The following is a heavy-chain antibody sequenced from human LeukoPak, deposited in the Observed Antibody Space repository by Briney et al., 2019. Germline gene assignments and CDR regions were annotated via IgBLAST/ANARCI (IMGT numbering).Heavy chain of an antibody. J-gene: IGHJ4*02. Sequence: PGGSLRLSCAASGFTFSNAWMSWVRQAPGKGLEWVGRIKSKTDGGTTDYAAPVKGRFTISRDDSKNTLYLQLNSLNTEDTAVYYCTPTRVATFLGDFDYWGEGTLVRLSS. CDR2: IKSKTDGGTT. V-gene: IGHV3-15*01. D-gene: IGHD5-12*01. CDR1: GFTFSNAW. CDR3: TPTRVATFLGDFDY.